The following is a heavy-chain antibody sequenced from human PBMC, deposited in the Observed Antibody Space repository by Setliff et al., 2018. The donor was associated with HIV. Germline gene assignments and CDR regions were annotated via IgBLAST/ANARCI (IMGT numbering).Heavy chain of an antibody. CDR3: ARPEPYGDYGY. J-gene: IGHJ4*02. CDR2: INPSGGST. Sequence: ASVKVSCKASGYTFTSYHMYWVRQAPGQGLEWMGSINPSGGSTSYAQKFQGRVTMTRDTSISTAYMELSSLRSEDTAVYYCARPEPYGDYGYWGQGTLVTVSS. V-gene: IGHV1-46*01. CDR1: GYTFTSYH. D-gene: IGHD4-17*01.